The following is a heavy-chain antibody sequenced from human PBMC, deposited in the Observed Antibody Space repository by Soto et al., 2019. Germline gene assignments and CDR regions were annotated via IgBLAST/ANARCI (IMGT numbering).Heavy chain of an antibody. D-gene: IGHD5-18*01. Sequence: SETLSLTCAVSGASVGSRTHSWAWLRQPPEKGLEWIGNIDSSGITEFSPSLKSRLTMSVDASENQFSLNLNSVTAQDTAVYFCARVETDLALSRSYFEYWGRGVLVTVAS. J-gene: IGHJ4*02. CDR2: IDSSGIT. CDR3: ARVETDLALSRSYFEY. V-gene: IGHV4-39*01. CDR1: GASVGSRTHS.